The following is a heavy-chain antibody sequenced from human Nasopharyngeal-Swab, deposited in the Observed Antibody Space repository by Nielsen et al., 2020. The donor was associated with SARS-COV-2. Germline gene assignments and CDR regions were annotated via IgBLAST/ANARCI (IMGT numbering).Heavy chain of an antibody. V-gene: IGHV3-30*14. D-gene: IGHD6-13*01. J-gene: IGHJ4*02. CDR2: ISYDGSNK. Sequence: WIRQPPGKGLEWVAVISYDGSNKYYADSLKGRFTITRYNSKNTLYLQMNSLRAEDTAVYYCARDLSIAAASIWGQGTLVTVSS. CDR3: ARDLSIAAASI.